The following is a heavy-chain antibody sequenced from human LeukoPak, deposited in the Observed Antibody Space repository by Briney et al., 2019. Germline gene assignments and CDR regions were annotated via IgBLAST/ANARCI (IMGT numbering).Heavy chain of an antibody. CDR3: AKDWVVVVVAATYFDY. CDR1: GFTFSSYA. CDR2: ISGSGGGT. V-gene: IGHV3-23*01. Sequence: GGSLRLSCAASGFTFSSYAMSWVRQAPGKGLEWVSAISGSGGGTYYADSVKGRFTISRDNSKNTLYLQMNSLRAEDTAVYYCAKDWVVVVVAATYFDYWGQGTLVTVSS. D-gene: IGHD2-15*01. J-gene: IGHJ4*02.